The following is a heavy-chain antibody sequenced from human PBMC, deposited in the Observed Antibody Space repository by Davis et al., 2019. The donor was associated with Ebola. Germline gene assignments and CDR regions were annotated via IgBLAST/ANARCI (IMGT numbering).Heavy chain of an antibody. CDR3: ARETIFGVVLSGMDV. CDR2: IYYSGST. Sequence: PSETLSLTCTVSGGSISSYYWSWIRQPPGKGLEWIGYIYYSGSTNYNPSLKSRVTISVDTSKNQFSLKLSSVTAADTAVYYCARETIFGVVLSGMDVWGQGTTVTVSS. J-gene: IGHJ6*02. D-gene: IGHD3-3*01. CDR1: GGSISSYY. V-gene: IGHV4-59*01.